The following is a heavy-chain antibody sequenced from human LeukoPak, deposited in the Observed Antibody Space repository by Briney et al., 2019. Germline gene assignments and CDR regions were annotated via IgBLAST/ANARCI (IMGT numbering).Heavy chain of an antibody. Sequence: SVKVSCKASGGTFSSYAISRVRQAPGQGLEWMGGIIPIFGTANYAQKFQGRVTITADESTSTAYMELSSLRSEDTAVYYCARDRGWDDSSGYFDYWGQGTLVTVSS. CDR2: IIPIFGTA. J-gene: IGHJ4*02. D-gene: IGHD3-22*01. CDR3: ARDRGWDDSSGYFDY. CDR1: GGTFSSYA. V-gene: IGHV1-69*01.